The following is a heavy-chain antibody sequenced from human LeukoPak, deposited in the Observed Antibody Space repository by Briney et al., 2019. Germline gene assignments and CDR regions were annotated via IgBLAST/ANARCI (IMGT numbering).Heavy chain of an antibody. V-gene: IGHV4-59*01. CDR1: GGSMSSYY. J-gene: IGHJ6*03. CDR2: FPYSDNT. Sequence: SETLSLTCTVSGGSMSSYYWSWIRQPPGKGLEWIGYFPYSDNTNYNPSLKSRVTISVDTSKNQFSLKLNSVTAADTALYYCATSSGCSTTSCYYYYYYMDVWGKGTTVTISS. CDR3: ATSSGCSTTSCYYYYYYMDV. D-gene: IGHD2-2*01.